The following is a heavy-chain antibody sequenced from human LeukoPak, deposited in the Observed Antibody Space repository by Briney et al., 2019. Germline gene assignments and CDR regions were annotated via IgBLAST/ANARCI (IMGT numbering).Heavy chain of an antibody. Sequence: GGSLRLSCAASGFTFSSYGMHWVRQAPGKGLEWVAFIRYDGSNKYYADSVKGRFTISGDNSKNTLYLQMNSLRAEDTAVYYCARRSTMVLDYWGQGTLVTVSS. D-gene: IGHD4/OR15-4a*01. CDR1: GFTFSSYG. CDR2: IRYDGSNK. J-gene: IGHJ4*02. CDR3: ARRSTMVLDY. V-gene: IGHV3-30*02.